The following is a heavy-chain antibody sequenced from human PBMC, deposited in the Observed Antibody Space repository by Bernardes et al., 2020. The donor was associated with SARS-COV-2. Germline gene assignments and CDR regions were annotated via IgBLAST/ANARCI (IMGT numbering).Heavy chain of an antibody. D-gene: IGHD2-2*01. V-gene: IGHV1-18*04. Sequence: ASVKVSCKASGYTFTSYGISWVRQAPGQGLEWMGWISGYNGNTNYAQKFQGRVAMTSDAATTTGYMELRSLRSDDTAVYYCARGEDLVVVPADYYYGLDVWGQGTMVTVSS. J-gene: IGHJ6*02. CDR1: GYTFTSYG. CDR3: ARGEDLVVVPADYYYGLDV. CDR2: ISGYNGNT.